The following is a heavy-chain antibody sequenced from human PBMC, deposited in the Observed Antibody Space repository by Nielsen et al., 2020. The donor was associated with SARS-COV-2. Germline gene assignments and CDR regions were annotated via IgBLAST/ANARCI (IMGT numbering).Heavy chain of an antibody. CDR2: IYYSGST. D-gene: IGHD2-21*02. V-gene: IGHV4-59*01. J-gene: IGHJ6*02. CDR3: ARGCGGDCRIEDYYYYGMDV. Sequence: LETLSLTCTVSGGSISSYYWSWIRQPPGKGLEWIGYIYYSGSTNYNPSLKSRVTISVDTSKNQFSLKLSSVTAADTAVYYCARGCGGDCRIEDYYYYGMDVWGQGTTVTVSS. CDR1: GGSISSYY.